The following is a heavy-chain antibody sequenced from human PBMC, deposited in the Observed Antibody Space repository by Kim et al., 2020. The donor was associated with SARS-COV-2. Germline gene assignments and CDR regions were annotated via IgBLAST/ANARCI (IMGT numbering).Heavy chain of an antibody. CDR2: INTETGNP. CDR3: AKDTLPYYYGSGTRDAF. Sequence: ASVKVSCKASGYGFSSYAMNWLRQAPGQGPEWMGWINTETGNPTYAQGFTGRYVFSLDTSVSSAYLQINDLKAEDTAVYYCAKDTLPYYYGSGTRDAF. CDR1: GYGFSSYA. V-gene: IGHV7-4-1*02. D-gene: IGHD3-10*01. J-gene: IGHJ3*01.